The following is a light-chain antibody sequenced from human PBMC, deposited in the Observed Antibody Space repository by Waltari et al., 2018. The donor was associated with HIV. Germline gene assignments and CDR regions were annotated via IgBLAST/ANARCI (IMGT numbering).Light chain of an antibody. V-gene: IGLV3-19*01. CDR1: SVRTYY. CDR3: ISRDTTGHWF. J-gene: IGLJ3*02. CDR2: GKN. Sequence: SSELAQDPAVSVALGQTVRITCQGDSVRTYYASWYQQKPGQAPVLVFYGKNNRPSGIPDRFSGSSSGDTASLTITGAQAEDEADYYCISRDTTGHWFFGGGTKVTVL.